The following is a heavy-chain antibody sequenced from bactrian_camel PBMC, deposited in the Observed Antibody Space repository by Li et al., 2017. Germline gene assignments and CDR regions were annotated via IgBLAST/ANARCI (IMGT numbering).Heavy chain of an antibody. Sequence: QLVESGGGSVQSGGSLRLSCTSSGGIARHSCLGWFRQRPGKDREGVATIDIKGRARYVNAVKGRFTVSRDDAKSTTWLQMNVLRPEDTAMYYCAARKAARGSHFSLGRAPALRRDEYNFWGQGTQVTVS. D-gene: IGHD2*01. CDR1: GGIARHSC. V-gene: IGHV3S53*01. CDR3: AARKAARGSHFSLGRAPALRRDEYNF. J-gene: IGHJ4*01. CDR2: IDIKGRA.